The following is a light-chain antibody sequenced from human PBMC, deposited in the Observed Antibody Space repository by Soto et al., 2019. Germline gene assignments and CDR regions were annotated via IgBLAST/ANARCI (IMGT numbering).Light chain of an antibody. J-gene: IGKJ1*01. CDR3: QYYDSFRT. Sequence: DIQLTQSPSTLSASVGDSVTITCRASQSVSSWLAWYQQKPGRAPRLLIYGASGRATGIPDRFSGSGSGTDFTLTISRLEPEDFAVYFCQYYDSFRTFGQGTKVDIK. V-gene: IGKV1-5*01. CDR2: GAS. CDR1: QSVSSW.